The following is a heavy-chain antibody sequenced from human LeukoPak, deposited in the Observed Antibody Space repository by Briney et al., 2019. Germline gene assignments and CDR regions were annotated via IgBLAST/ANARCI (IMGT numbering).Heavy chain of an antibody. CDR1: GGSISSGDYY. Sequence: SQTPSLTCTVSGGSISSGDYYWGWIRQPPGKGLEWIGYIYYSGSTYYNPSLKSRVTISVDTSKNQSSLKLSSVTAADRAGYYCTRVRDADYPLHYWGQGTLVTVSS. CDR3: TRVRDADYPLHY. V-gene: IGHV4-30-4*01. D-gene: IGHD4-17*01. J-gene: IGHJ4*02. CDR2: IYYSGST.